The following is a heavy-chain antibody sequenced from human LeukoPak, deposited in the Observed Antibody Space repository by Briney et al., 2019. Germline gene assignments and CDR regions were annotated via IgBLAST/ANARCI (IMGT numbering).Heavy chain of an antibody. CDR3: ARVTDSSGYYSLGFDY. CDR2: IYYSGST. D-gene: IGHD3-22*01. Sequence: PSETLSLTCTVSGGSISSGGYYWSWIRQHPGKGLEWIGYIYYSGSTYYNPSLKSRVTISVDTSKNQFSLKLSSVTAAGTGVYYCARVTDSSGYYSLGFDYWGQGTLVTVSS. J-gene: IGHJ4*02. V-gene: IGHV4-31*03. CDR1: GGSISSGGYY.